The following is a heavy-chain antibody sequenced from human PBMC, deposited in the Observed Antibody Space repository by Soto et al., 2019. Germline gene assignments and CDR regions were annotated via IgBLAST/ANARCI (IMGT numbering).Heavy chain of an antibody. CDR1: GFTFSSYA. CDR3: AKDRACSGGSCHTNY. D-gene: IGHD2-15*01. V-gene: IGHV3-23*01. J-gene: IGHJ4*02. CDR2: ISGSGGST. Sequence: GGSLRLSCAASGFTFSSYAMSWVRQAPGKGLEWVSAISGSGGSTYYADSVKGRFTISRDNSKNTLYLQMNSLRAEDTAVYYCAKDRACSGGSCHTNYWGQGTLVTVSS.